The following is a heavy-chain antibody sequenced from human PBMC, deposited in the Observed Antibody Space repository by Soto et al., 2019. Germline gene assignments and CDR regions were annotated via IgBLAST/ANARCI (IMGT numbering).Heavy chain of an antibody. CDR1: GGSISSYY. CDR3: ARHEADKIAAAGSFDY. Sequence: SETLSLTCTVSGGSISSYYWSWVGQPPGKGLEWIGYIYYSGSTNYNPSLKSRVTISVDTSKNQFSLKLSSVTAADTAVYYCARHEADKIAAAGSFDYWGRGTLVTVSS. CDR2: IYYSGST. D-gene: IGHD6-13*01. V-gene: IGHV4-59*08. J-gene: IGHJ4*02.